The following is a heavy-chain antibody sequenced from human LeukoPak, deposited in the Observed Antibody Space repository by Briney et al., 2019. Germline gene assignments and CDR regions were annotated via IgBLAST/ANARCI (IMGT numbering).Heavy chain of an antibody. V-gene: IGHV1-3*01. J-gene: IGHJ3*02. CDR2: INAGNGNT. CDR3: ARDHGSSKEDDAFDI. CDR1: GYTFTNYA. D-gene: IGHD6-13*01. Sequence: ASVKVSCKASGYTFTNYAMHWVRQAPGQRLEWMGWINAGNGNTKYSQKFQGRVTITRDTSASTAYMELSSLRSEGTAVYYCARDHGSSKEDDAFDIWGQGTMVTVSS.